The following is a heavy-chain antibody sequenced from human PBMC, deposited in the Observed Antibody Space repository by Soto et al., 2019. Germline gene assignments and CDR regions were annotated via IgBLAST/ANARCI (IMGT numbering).Heavy chain of an antibody. CDR3: ARGRVVVPAAVMFNCLDP. Sequence: SETLSLTCALSGAPITWGDYSWNWIRQPPGKGLEWIGYIFHGGSTYYNPSLRSRVTISVDRSRTQFSLKMSSVTAADTAVYYCARGRVVVPAAVMFNCLDPWGQGALVTSPQ. V-gene: IGHV4-30-2*01. D-gene: IGHD2-2*01. CDR1: GAPITWGDYS. CDR2: IFHGGST. J-gene: IGHJ5*02.